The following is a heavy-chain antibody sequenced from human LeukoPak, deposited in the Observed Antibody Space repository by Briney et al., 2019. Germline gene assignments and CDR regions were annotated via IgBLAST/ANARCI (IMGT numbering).Heavy chain of an antibody. CDR2: INHSGST. J-gene: IGHJ4*02. D-gene: IGHD1-26*01. CDR1: IGSFSGYY. V-gene: IGHV4-34*01. Sequence: SETLSLTCAVYIGSFSGYYWTWIRQPPGKGLEWIGEINHSGSTNYNPSLTSRATISVDTSKNQFSLKVSSVTAADTAVYYCARRPRNSGSYDGPSGLDYWGQGNLVTVSS. CDR3: ARRPRNSGSYDGPSGLDY.